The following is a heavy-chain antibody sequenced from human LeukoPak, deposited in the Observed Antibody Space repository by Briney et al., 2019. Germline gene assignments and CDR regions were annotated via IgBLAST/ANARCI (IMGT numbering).Heavy chain of an antibody. D-gene: IGHD5-24*01. V-gene: IGHV1-18*01. CDR2: ISGYQGST. J-gene: IGHJ4*02. CDR3: ASGDLGTITAEPFNY. CDR1: GYTFTNYG. Sequence: ASVKVSCKASGYTFTNYGITWVRQPPGQGLEWMGWISGYQGSTKYEQNFHGRVSMTIDTSTSTAYMDLRSLRSDDAAIYFCASGDLGTITAEPFNYWGQGTLVAVSS.